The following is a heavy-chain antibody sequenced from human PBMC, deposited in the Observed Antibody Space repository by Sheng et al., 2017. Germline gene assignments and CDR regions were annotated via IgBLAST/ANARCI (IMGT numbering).Heavy chain of an antibody. D-gene: IGHD6-13*01. J-gene: IGHJ5*02. CDR2: INHSGST. CDR3: ARRKYSSSWYRGWFDP. Sequence: QVQLQQWGAGLLKPSETLSLTCAVYGGSFSGYYWSWIRQPPGKGLEWIGEINHSGSTNYNPSLKSRVTISVDTSKNQFSLKLSSVTAADTAVYYCARRKYSSSWYRGWFDPWGQGTLVTVSS. V-gene: IGHV4-34*01. CDR1: GGSFSGYY.